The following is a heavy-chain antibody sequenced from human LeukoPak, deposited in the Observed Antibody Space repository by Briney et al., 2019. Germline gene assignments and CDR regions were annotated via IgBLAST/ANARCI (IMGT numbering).Heavy chain of an antibody. D-gene: IGHD6-6*01. CDR3: AKSIVRGGQPSTY. CDR1: GFTFSSYA. V-gene: IGHV3-23*01. Sequence: GGSLRLSCAASGFTFSSYAMSWVRQAPGKGLEWVSAISGSGGSTYYADSVKGRFTISRDNSKNTLYLQTNSLRAEDTAVYYCAKSIVRGGQPSTYWGQGTLVTVSS. CDR2: ISGSGGST. J-gene: IGHJ4*02.